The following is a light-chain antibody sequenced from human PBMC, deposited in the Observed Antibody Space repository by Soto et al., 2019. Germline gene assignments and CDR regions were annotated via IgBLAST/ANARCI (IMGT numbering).Light chain of an antibody. Sequence: EIVMTQSPATLSVSPGERATLSCRASRSVSYNLAWYQQKPGQAPRLLIYGASTRAAGIPARFSGSGSGTEFTLTISSLQSEDFAVYYCQQYGSSPPYTFGQGTKLEIK. CDR1: RSVSYN. V-gene: IGKV3-15*01. CDR3: QQYGSSPPYT. CDR2: GAS. J-gene: IGKJ2*01.